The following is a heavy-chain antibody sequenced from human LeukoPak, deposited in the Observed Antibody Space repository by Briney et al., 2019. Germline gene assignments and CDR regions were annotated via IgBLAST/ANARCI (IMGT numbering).Heavy chain of an antibody. D-gene: IGHD1-26*01. Sequence: GGSLRLSCAASGFTFSSHTMHWVRQAPGKGLEWVAVITHDGSNKDHADSVKGRFTVSRDNSKNTLYLQMNSLRTEDVAVYYCARDLSGSFVFDYWGQGTLVTVSS. CDR3: ARDLSGSFVFDY. CDR1: GFTFSSHT. CDR2: ITHDGSNK. J-gene: IGHJ4*02. V-gene: IGHV3-30-3*01.